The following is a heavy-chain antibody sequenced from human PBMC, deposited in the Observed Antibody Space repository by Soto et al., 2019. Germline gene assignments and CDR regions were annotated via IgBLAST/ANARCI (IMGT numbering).Heavy chain of an antibody. CDR2: IYHSGST. CDR3: ALSRPGYSSSAAFDF. V-gene: IGHV4-4*02. Sequence: SETLSLTCAVSGGSISITNWCSWVHHPPGKGLEWIGEIYHSGSTNYNPSLKSRVTISVDKSKNQFSLKLSSVTAADTAVYYCALSRPGYSSSAAFDFWGQGTLVTVSS. D-gene: IGHD6-6*01. CDR1: GGSISITNW. J-gene: IGHJ4*02.